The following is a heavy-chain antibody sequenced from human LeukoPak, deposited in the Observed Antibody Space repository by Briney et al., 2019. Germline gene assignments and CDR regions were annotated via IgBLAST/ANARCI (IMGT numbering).Heavy chain of an antibody. CDR1: GGSITTTNY. V-gene: IGHV4-4*02. Sequence: SGTLSLTCGVSGGSITTTNYWSWVRQPPGGGLEWIGEISLAGRTRYNPSLESRVNISIDESKNHLYLNLASVTAADTAVYYCSRESGPFCPFGHWGQGTLVAVTS. CDR3: SRESGPFCPFGH. J-gene: IGHJ4*02. D-gene: IGHD1-26*01. CDR2: ISLAGRT.